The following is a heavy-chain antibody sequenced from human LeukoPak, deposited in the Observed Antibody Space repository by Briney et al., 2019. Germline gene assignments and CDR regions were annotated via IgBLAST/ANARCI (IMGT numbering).Heavy chain of an antibody. CDR2: ITGGSSYL. D-gene: IGHD4-17*01. CDR3: ARVFRDYGSPYNFDY. J-gene: IGHJ4*02. Sequence: GGSLRLSCAAPGFTFSSYSMNWVRQAPGKGLEWVSSITGGSSYLYYADSVKGRFTISRDNAKNSLYLQMNSLRAEDTAVYYCARVFRDYGSPYNFDYWGQGTLVTVSS. CDR1: GFTFSSYS. V-gene: IGHV3-21*01.